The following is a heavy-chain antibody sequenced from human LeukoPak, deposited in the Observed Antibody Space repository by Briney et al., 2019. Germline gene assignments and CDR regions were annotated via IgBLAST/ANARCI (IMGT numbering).Heavy chain of an antibody. D-gene: IGHD3-16*01. J-gene: IGHJ4*02. CDR3: ARGGAIGVDF. CDR1: GGTFSSYA. V-gene: IGHV1-18*01. CDR2: IANNGNT. Sequence: ASVKVSCKASGGTFSSYAISWVRQAPGQGLEWMGWIANNGNTNYAQHLQGRVTLTTDLTTSTAYMELRSLRSGDTAVYFCARGGAIGVDFWGQGTPVTVSS.